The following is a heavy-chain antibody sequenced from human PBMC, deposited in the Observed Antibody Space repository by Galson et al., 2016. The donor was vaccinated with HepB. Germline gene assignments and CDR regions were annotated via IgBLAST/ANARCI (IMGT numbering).Heavy chain of an antibody. V-gene: IGHV3-13*01. D-gene: IGHD2-2*01. CDR1: GFSFSNYD. CDR3: TRDQVGFGLDV. CDR2: IGTAGDI. J-gene: IGHJ6*02. Sequence: SLRLSCAASGFSFSNYDMHWVRQVAGKGLESVSTIGTAGDIYYAGSVKGRFTISRENAKNSVYLQMDNLRPGDAGVYYCTRDQVGFGLDVWGQGTTVSVSS.